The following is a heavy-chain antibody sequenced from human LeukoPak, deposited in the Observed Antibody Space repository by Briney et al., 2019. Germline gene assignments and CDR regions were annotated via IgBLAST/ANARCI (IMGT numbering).Heavy chain of an antibody. Sequence: PSETLSLTCTVSGGSISSSSYYWGWIRQPPGKGLEWIGSIYYSGSTYYNPSLKSRVTISVDTSKNQFSLKLSSVTAADTAVYYCASAVLRFLEWLPHTLGFDPWGQGTLVTVSS. CDR1: GGSISSSSYY. D-gene: IGHD3-3*01. V-gene: IGHV4-39*01. CDR3: ASAVLRFLEWLPHTLGFDP. CDR2: IYYSGST. J-gene: IGHJ5*02.